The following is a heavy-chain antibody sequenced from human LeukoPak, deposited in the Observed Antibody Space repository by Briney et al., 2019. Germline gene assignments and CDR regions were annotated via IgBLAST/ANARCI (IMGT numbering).Heavy chain of an antibody. J-gene: IGHJ4*02. V-gene: IGHV4-59*12. CDR3: ARYQTGTMFAV. Sequence: SETLSLTCTVSGGSISSYYWSWIRQPPGKGLEWIGYIYYSGSTNYNPSLKSRVTISVDTSKNQFSLKLSSVTAADTAIYYCARYQTGTMFAVWGQGTLVTISS. CDR2: IYYSGST. D-gene: IGHD1/OR15-1a*01. CDR1: GGSISSYY.